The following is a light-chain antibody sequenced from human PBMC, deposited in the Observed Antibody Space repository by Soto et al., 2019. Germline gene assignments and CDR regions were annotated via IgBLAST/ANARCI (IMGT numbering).Light chain of an antibody. Sequence: EIVLTQSPATLSVSPGDRATLSCRASESVRDELGWYQQKPGQAPRLLIYDASNRATGIPARFSGSGSGTDFTLTISSLEPEDFAVYYCQQRSNWPRTFGKGTKGDIK. V-gene: IGKV3-11*01. CDR2: DAS. CDR1: ESVRDE. J-gene: IGKJ1*01. CDR3: QQRSNWPRT.